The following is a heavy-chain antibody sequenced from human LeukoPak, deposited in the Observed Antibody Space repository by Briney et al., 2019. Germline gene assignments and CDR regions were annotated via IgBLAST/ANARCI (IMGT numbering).Heavy chain of an antibody. V-gene: IGHV3-30*02. J-gene: IGHJ5*02. D-gene: IGHD4-11*01. Sequence: GGSLRLSCAASGFTFSSYGMPWVRQAPGKGLEWVAFIRYDGSNKYYADSVKGRFTISRDNSKNTLYLQMNSLRAEDTAVYYCAKDPHYRPGGRFDPWGQGTLVTVSS. CDR1: GFTFSSYG. CDR2: IRYDGSNK. CDR3: AKDPHYRPGGRFDP.